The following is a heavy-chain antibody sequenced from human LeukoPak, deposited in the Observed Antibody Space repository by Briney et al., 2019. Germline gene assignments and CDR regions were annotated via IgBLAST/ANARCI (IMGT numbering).Heavy chain of an antibody. Sequence: GRSLRLSCAASGFTFSSYAMHWVRQAPGKGLEWVAVISYDGSNKYYADSVKGRFTISRDNSKNTLYLQMNSLRAEGTAVYYCASDPNFGYSFDYWGQGTLVTVSS. CDR1: GFTFSSYA. CDR3: ASDPNFGYSFDY. CDR2: ISYDGSNK. J-gene: IGHJ4*02. D-gene: IGHD5-18*01. V-gene: IGHV3-30*01.